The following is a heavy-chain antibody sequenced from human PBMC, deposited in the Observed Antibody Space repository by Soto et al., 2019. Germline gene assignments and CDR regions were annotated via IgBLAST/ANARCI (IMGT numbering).Heavy chain of an antibody. Sequence: GGSLRLSCAASGFTFSSYAMSWVRQAPGKGLEWVSAISGSGGSTYYADSVKGRFTISRDNSKNTLYLQMNSLRAEDTAVYYCAKSTPPRLRWLASFDYWGQGTLVTVSS. V-gene: IGHV3-23*01. CDR1: GFTFSSYA. CDR2: ISGSGGST. J-gene: IGHJ4*02. D-gene: IGHD6-19*01. CDR3: AKSTPPRLRWLASFDY.